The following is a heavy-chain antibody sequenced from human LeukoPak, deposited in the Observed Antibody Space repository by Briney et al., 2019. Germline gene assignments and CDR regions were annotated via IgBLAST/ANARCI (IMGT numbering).Heavy chain of an antibody. Sequence: GGSLRLSCAASGFTFSTYGMHWVRQAPGKGLEWVAVIWYDGSNKYCADSVKCRFTISRNNSKNTMYLKTNSLRAEDTAVYYCARDGEDGGGFDFWCQGTRVTVSS. V-gene: IGHV3-33*01. J-gene: IGHJ3*01. CDR1: GFTFSTYG. D-gene: IGHD3-10*01. CDR3: ARDGEDGGGFDF. CDR2: IWYDGSNK.